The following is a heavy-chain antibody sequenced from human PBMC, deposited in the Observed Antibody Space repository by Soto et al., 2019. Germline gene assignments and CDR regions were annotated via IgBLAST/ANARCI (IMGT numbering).Heavy chain of an antibody. CDR3: ARAREYYYGMEV. Sequence: QVQLVQSGAEVKKPGASVKVSCKASGYTFTSYDINWVRQATGQGLEWMGWMNPNSGNTGYAQKFQGRVTMTRNTSMSTAYMELSSLRSEDTAVYCCARAREYYYGMEVWGQGTTVSVSS. J-gene: IGHJ6*02. CDR1: GYTFTSYD. CDR2: MNPNSGNT. V-gene: IGHV1-8*01.